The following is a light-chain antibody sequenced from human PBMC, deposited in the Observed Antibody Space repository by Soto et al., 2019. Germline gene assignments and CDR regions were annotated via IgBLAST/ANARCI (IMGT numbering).Light chain of an antibody. CDR2: WAS. CDR1: QRVLYSSNNKNY. CDR3: QQYYSNPPT. J-gene: IGKJ1*01. V-gene: IGKV4-1*01. Sequence: DIVMTQSPDSLAVSLGERATINCKSSQRVLYSSNNKNYLAWYQQKPGQPPKLLIYWASTRESGVPDRFSGSGSGTDFTLTISSLQAEDVAVYYCQQYYSNPPTFGQGTKVEIK.